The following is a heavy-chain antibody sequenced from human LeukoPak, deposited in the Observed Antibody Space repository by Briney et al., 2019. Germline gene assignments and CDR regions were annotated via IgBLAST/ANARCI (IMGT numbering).Heavy chain of an antibody. CDR2: IRQDGSEK. CDR1: GITFSRSW. V-gene: IGHV3-7*01. J-gene: IGHJ4*02. Sequence: GGSLRLSCVASGITFSRSWMSWVRQTPGKGLEWVAKIRQDGSEKYYMDSVKGRFTISRDNDKNSLYLQMNSLRAGDTAVYYCAKDQGYSYGLDYWGQGTLVTVSS. CDR3: AKDQGYSYGLDY. D-gene: IGHD5-18*01.